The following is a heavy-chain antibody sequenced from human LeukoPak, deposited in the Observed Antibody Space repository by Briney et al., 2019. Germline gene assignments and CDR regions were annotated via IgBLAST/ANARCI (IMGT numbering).Heavy chain of an antibody. J-gene: IGHJ6*03. CDR3: AREWVTGGYYYYYMDV. Sequence: ASVKVSCKASGYTFTSYYMHWVRQAPGQGLEWMGIINPSGGSTSYAQKFQGRVTMTRDMSTSTVYMELSSLRSEDTAVYYCAREWVTGGYYYYYMDVWGKGTTVTVSS. CDR2: INPSGGST. CDR1: GYTFTSYY. V-gene: IGHV1-46*01. D-gene: IGHD5-18*01.